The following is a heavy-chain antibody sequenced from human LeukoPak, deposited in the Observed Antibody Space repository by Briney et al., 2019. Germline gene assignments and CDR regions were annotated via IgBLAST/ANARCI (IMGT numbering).Heavy chain of an antibody. CDR2: TYYRSKCDY. Sequence: SRTLSLTCAISGASVCSISVGWSWIGQCPSRGLGWLGRTYYRSKCDYEYAVSVKGRININPDPSKNQFSLQPNSVTPEDTAVYYCALARSEYHYGMDVWGQGTTVTVSS. CDR3: ALARSEYHYGMDV. V-gene: IGHV6-1*01. CDR1: GASVCSISVG. J-gene: IGHJ6*02.